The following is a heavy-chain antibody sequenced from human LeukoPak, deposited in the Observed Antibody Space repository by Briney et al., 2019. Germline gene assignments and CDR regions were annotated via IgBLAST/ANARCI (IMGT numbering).Heavy chain of an antibody. J-gene: IGHJ4*02. CDR2: INPNSGGT. CDR1: GDTFTGYY. V-gene: IGHV1-2*02. CDR3: ARAGSSSRWVNDY. D-gene: IGHD6-13*01. Sequence: ASVKVSCKASGDTFTGYYMHWVRQAPGQGLEWMGWINPNSGGTNYAQKFQGRVTMTRDTSISTAYMELSRLTPDDTAVYYCARAGSSSRWVNDYWGQGTLVTVSS.